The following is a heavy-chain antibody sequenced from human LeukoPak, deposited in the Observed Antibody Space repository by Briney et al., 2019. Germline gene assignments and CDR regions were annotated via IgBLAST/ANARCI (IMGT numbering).Heavy chain of an antibody. D-gene: IGHD6-13*01. Sequence: GASVKVSCKASGYTFTSYDINWVRQATGQGLEWMGWMNPSSGNTGYAQKFQGRVTITRNTSISTAYMELSSLRSEDTAVYYCARDAAAGTYYYYGMDVWGQGTTVTVSS. V-gene: IGHV1-8*01. CDR2: MNPSSGNT. CDR1: GYTFTSYD. J-gene: IGHJ6*02. CDR3: ARDAAAGTYYYYGMDV.